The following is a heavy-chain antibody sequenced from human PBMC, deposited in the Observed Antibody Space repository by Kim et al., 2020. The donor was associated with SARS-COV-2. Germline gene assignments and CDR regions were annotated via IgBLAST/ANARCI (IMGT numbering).Heavy chain of an antibody. CDR3: ARPRYYYGSGSYSAFDI. V-gene: IGHV4-34*01. D-gene: IGHD3-10*01. Sequence: LKSRVTISVDTSKNQFSLKLSSVTAAETAVYYCARPRYYYGSGSYSAFDIWGQGTMVTVSS. J-gene: IGHJ3*02.